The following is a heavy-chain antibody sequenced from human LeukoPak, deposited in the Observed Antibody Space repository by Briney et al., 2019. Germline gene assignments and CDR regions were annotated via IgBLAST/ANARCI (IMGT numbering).Heavy chain of an antibody. CDR2: IYTSGST. D-gene: IGHD6-19*01. V-gene: IGHV4-4*07. CDR3: ARDLSGWSYDAFDI. J-gene: IGHJ3*02. Sequence: SETLSLTCTVSGGSISSYYWSWIRQPAGKGLEWIGRIYTSGSTNYNPSLKSRVTMSVDTPKNQFSLKLSSVTAADTAVYYCARDLSGWSYDAFDIWGQGTMVTVSS. CDR1: GGSISSYY.